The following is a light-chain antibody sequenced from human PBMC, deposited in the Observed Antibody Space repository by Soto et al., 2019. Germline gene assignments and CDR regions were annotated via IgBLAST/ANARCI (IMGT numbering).Light chain of an antibody. CDR3: QQANSFPWT. CDR1: QGVGSW. Sequence: DIQMTQSPSSVSAPVGDRVTITCRASQGVGSWLAWYQQKPGKAPKLLIFAASSLQSGVPSRFSGSGSETDFTLTISSLQPDDVASYYCQQANSFPWTFGQGPEVEIK. V-gene: IGKV1-12*01. CDR2: AAS. J-gene: IGKJ1*01.